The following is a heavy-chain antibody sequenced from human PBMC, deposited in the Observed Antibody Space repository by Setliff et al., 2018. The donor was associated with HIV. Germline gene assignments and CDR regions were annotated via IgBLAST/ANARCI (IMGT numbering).Heavy chain of an antibody. J-gene: IGHJ4*02. D-gene: IGHD3-22*01. CDR3: ARDYYDSSGYYSFDY. CDR2: ITSTGSTI. V-gene: IGHV3-48*04. CDR1: GFTFSDCS. Sequence: GGSLRLSCAASGFTFSDCSMNWVRQAPGKGLEWISYITSTGSTIFYADSVKGRFTISRDNAKNSLYLQMNSLRAEDTAVYYCARDYYDSSGYYSFDYWGQGTLVTVSS.